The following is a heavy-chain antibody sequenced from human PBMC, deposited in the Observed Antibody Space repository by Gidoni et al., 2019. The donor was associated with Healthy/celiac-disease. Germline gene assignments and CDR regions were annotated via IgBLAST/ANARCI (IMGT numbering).Heavy chain of an antibody. CDR1: GFTFSSYS. J-gene: IGHJ4*02. Sequence: EVQLVESGGGLVKPGGSLRLSCAASGFTFSSYSMNWVRQAPGKGLEWVPSIISSSSYIYYADSVKGRFTISRDNAKNSLYLKMNSRRAEDTAVYYCASRDSSGYYNDYWGQGTLVTVSS. D-gene: IGHD3-22*01. CDR2: IISSSSYI. V-gene: IGHV3-21*01. CDR3: ASRDSSGYYNDY.